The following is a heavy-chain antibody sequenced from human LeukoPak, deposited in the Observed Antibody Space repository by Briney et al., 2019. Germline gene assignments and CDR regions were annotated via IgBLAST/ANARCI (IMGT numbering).Heavy chain of an antibody. CDR2: INHSGST. J-gene: IGHJ4*02. CDR3: ARGFGVVIM. D-gene: IGHD3-3*01. V-gene: IGHV4-34*01. Sequence: SETLSLTCAVYGGSFSGYYWSWIRQPPGKGLEWIGEINHSGSTNYNPSLKSRVTISVDTSKNQFSLKLISVTAADTAVYYCARGFGVVIMGGQGTLVTVSS. CDR1: GGSFSGYY.